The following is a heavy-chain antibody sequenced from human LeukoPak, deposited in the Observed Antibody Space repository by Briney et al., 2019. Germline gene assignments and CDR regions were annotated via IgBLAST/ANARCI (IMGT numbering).Heavy chain of an antibody. V-gene: IGHV3-23*01. Sequence: GGSLRLSCAASGFTFSSYAMSWVRQAPGKGLEWVSAISGSGGSTYYADSVKGRFTISRDNSKNTLYLQMNSLRAEDTAVYYCAKDLAFWNGYYIRYFQHWGQGTLVTVSS. CDR2: ISGSGGST. J-gene: IGHJ1*01. CDR1: GFTFSSYA. CDR3: AKDLAFWNGYYIRYFQH. D-gene: IGHD3-3*01.